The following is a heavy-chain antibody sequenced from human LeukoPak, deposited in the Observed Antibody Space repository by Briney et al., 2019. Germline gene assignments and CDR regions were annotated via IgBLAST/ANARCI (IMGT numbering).Heavy chain of an antibody. D-gene: IGHD4-17*01. J-gene: IGHJ3*01. CDR1: GFTFRSYG. V-gene: IGHV3-30*18. CDR3: AKDRDYGDHDAFDV. Sequence: GGSLRLSCVGSGFTFRSYGIHWVRQAPGKGLEWVAVTSYDGSQSHYAESVKGRFISSRDNSKNTLYLQMNDMRPEDTALYYCAKDRDYGDHDAFDVWGQGTMVTVSS. CDR2: TSYDGSQS.